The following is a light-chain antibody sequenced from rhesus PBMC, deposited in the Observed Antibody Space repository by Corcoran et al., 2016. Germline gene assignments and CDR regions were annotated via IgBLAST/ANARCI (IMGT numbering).Light chain of an antibody. Sequence: DIQMTQSPSSLSASVGDRVTITCQASQGVSSWLAWYQQKPGKAPHLLLFAASSLQRGGPSRFSGSGYGTGFTLTLSSLPPEDFATYYCQQHNSFPFTFGPGTKLDIK. V-gene: IGKV1S4*01. J-gene: IGKJ3*01. CDR3: QQHNSFPFT. CDR2: AAS. CDR1: QGVSSW.